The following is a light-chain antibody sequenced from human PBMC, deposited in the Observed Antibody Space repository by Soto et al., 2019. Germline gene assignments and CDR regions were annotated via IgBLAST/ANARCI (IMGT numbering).Light chain of an antibody. Sequence: EIVLTQSPGTLSLSPGERATLSCRASQSVTSSYLAWYQQKSGQAPRLLIYGASSRATGIPDRFSGSGSGTDFTLTIGRLEPEDVAVYYCQQYDRSLFTFGPGTRVDIK. CDR2: GAS. CDR3: QQYDRSLFT. V-gene: IGKV3-20*01. J-gene: IGKJ3*01. CDR1: QSVTSSY.